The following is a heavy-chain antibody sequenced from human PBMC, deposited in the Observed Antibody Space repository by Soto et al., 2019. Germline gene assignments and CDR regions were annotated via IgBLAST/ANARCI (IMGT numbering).Heavy chain of an antibody. V-gene: IGHV1-69*13. CDR2: IIPMFGTT. CDR1: GGTFSRYA. CDR3: ARASIHGSSWYFWFDP. D-gene: IGHD6-13*01. J-gene: IGHJ5*01. Sequence: SVKVSCKASGGTFSRYAINWVRQAPGQGLEWMGGIIPMFGTTNYAQKFKGRVTITADESTSTVYMELNTLRSEDAAVYYCARASIHGSSWYFWFDPWGQGTLVTV.